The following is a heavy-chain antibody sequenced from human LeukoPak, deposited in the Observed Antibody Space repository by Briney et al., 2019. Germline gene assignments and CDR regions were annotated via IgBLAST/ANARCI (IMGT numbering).Heavy chain of an antibody. V-gene: IGHV4-59*01. J-gene: IGHJ3*02. Sequence: SETLSLTCTVSGGSISSYYWSWIRQPPGKGPEWIGYIYYSGSTNYNPSLKSRVTISVDTSKNQFSLKLSSVTAADTAVYYCAREAYYYDSSGYYESVGAFDIWGQGTMVTVSS. CDR1: GGSISSYY. CDR2: IYYSGST. D-gene: IGHD3-22*01. CDR3: AREAYYYDSSGYYESVGAFDI.